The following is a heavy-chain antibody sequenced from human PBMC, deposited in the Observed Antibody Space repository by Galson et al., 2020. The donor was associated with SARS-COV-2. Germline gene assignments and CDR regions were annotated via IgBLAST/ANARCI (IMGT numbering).Heavy chain of an antibody. J-gene: IGHJ4*02. CDR2: ISAYNGNT. CDR3: ARGTYYDYVWGSYRPELDY. CDR1: GYTFTSYG. D-gene: IGHD3-16*02. V-gene: IGHV1-18*04. Sequence: ASVQVSCKASGYTFTSYGISWVRQAPGQGLEWMGWISAYNGNTNYAQKLQGRVTMTTDTSTSTAYMELRSLRSDDTAVYYCARGTYYDYVWGSYRPELDYWGQGTLVTVSS.